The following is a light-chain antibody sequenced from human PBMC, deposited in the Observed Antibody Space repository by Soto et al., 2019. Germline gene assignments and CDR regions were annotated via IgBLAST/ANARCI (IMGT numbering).Light chain of an antibody. Sequence: EIVLTQSPGTLSLSPGERATLSCRASQSVSSSYLAWYQQKPGQAPRLLIYGASSRATGIPDRFSGSGSGTDFTLTISRLEPEDFATYYCQQSYRTRTFGKGTKVEIK. CDR1: QSVSSSY. J-gene: IGKJ1*01. V-gene: IGKV3-20*01. CDR3: QQSYRTRT. CDR2: GAS.